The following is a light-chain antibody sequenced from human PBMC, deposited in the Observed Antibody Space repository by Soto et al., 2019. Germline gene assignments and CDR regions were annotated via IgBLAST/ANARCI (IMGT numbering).Light chain of an antibody. J-gene: IGKJ4*01. V-gene: IGKV1-27*01. Sequence: DIPMTQSPSSLSASVGDRVTITCRARQGIYNYLAWYQQKPGKVPKLMIYAASTLQPGVSSRFSGSGSGTDFTLTISSLQPEDVATYYCQRYNSAPVLTFGGGTKVEIK. CDR3: QRYNSAPVLT. CDR1: QGIYNY. CDR2: AAS.